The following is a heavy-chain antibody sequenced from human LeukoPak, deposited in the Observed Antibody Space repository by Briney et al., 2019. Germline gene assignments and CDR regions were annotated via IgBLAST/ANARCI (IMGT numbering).Heavy chain of an antibody. CDR1: GFTFSSYA. J-gene: IGHJ4*02. Sequence: GGSLRLSCAASGFTFSSYAMSWVRQAPGKGLEWVSAISGSGGSTYYADSVKGRFTISRDNSKNTLYLQMNSLRAEDTAVYYCAKEAGVTMIVVVIRVLGYFDYWGQGTLVTVSS. D-gene: IGHD3-22*01. CDR3: AKEAGVTMIVVVIRVLGYFDY. CDR2: ISGSGGST. V-gene: IGHV3-23*01.